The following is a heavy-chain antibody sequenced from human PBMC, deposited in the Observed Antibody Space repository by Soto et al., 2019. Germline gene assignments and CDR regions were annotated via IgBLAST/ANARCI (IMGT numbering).Heavy chain of an antibody. Sequence: QVQLVQSGAEVKKPGASVKVSCETSGYTFTTYGLSWVRQAPGQGLEWMGWISGYNGNTNYAQKLQGRVTVTAETSTSTAHMELRSLTSDDTAVYYCARAPPVYPNCFDHWGQGTLVTVSS. V-gene: IGHV1-18*01. D-gene: IGHD3-16*02. CDR2: ISGYNGNT. J-gene: IGHJ4*02. CDR3: ARAPPVYPNCFDH. CDR1: GYTFTTYG.